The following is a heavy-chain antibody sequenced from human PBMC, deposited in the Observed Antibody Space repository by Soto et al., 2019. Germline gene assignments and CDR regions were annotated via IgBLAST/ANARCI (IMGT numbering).Heavy chain of an antibody. D-gene: IGHD3-9*01. V-gene: IGHV5-51*01. CDR1: GYSFTSYW. CDR2: IYPGDSDT. J-gene: IGHJ6*02. CDR3: ARQGITIFSTSHYYYYGMDG. Sequence: GESLKISCKGSGYSFTSYWIGWVRQMPGKGLEWMGIIYPGDSDTRYSPSFQGQVTISADKSISTAYLQWSSLKASDTAMYYCARQGITIFSTSHYYYYGMDGWGQGTTVTVAS.